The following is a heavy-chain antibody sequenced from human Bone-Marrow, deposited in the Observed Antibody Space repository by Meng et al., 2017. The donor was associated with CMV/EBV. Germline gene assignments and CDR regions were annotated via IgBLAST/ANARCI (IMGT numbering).Heavy chain of an antibody. D-gene: IGHD2/OR15-2a*01. CDR3: ARTNSGSFDY. J-gene: IGHJ4*02. CDR1: GFTFSSYW. CDR2: INSDGSST. V-gene: IGHV3-74*01. Sequence: GESLKISCAASGFTFSSYWMHWVRQAPGKGLVWVSRINSDGSSTSYADSVKGRFTISRDNAKNTPYLQMNSLRAEDTAVYYCARTNSGSFDYWGQGTLVTVSS.